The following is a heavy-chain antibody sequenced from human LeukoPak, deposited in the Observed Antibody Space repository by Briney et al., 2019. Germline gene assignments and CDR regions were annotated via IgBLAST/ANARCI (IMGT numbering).Heavy chain of an antibody. Sequence: SESLSLTCAVYGGSSSGYYWCWIRQPPRKGLEWIGEINDGASTNYNPYPQSRVSISLDTSKNKFSLKLSSVTAADAAVYDCARQGRIQRFDYWGQGTLVTVSS. CDR1: GGSSSGYY. CDR2: INDGAST. J-gene: IGHJ4*02. V-gene: IGHV4-34*01. CDR3: ARQGRIQRFDY. D-gene: IGHD1-14*01.